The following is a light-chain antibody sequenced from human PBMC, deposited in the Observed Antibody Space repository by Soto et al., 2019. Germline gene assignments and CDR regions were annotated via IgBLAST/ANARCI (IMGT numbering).Light chain of an antibody. CDR1: QSISNY. Sequence: DIQMTQSPSSMSASVGDRVTITCRASQSISNYLNWYQQQPGKAPKLLIYAASSLQSGVPSRFSGRGSGTDFTLTISSPQPEDFATYYCQQSYTTPLTFGGGTKVEIK. CDR3: QQSYTTPLT. CDR2: AAS. V-gene: IGKV1-39*01. J-gene: IGKJ4*01.